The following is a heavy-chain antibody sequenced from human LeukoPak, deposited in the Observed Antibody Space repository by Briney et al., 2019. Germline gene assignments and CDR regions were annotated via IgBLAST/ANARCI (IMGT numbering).Heavy chain of an antibody. CDR1: GFTFSSYS. Sequence: GGSLRLSCAASGFTFSSYSMNWVRQAPGKGLEWVSSISSSSSYIYYADSVKGRFTISRDNAKNSLYLQMNSLRAEDTAVYYCASARSDDYGDYYDAFDIWGQGTMVTVSS. D-gene: IGHD4-17*01. CDR3: ASARSDDYGDYYDAFDI. CDR2: ISSSSSYI. J-gene: IGHJ3*02. V-gene: IGHV3-21*01.